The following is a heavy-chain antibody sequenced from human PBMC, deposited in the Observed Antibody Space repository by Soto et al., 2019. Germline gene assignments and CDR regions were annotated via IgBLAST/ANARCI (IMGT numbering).Heavy chain of an antibody. CDR1: GFTFKTYA. CDR3: AKTLEGVGFCSGGSCYSGFVY. CDR2: ILYDGTNK. D-gene: IGHD2-15*01. Sequence: QVQLVESGGGVVQPGRSLRRSCAASGFTFKTYAMHWVRQAPGKGLEWVAFILYDGTNKNYADSAKGRFTISRDNFKNTLYLQMDSLRPEDTAVYYCAKTLEGVGFCSGGSCYSGFVYWGPGTLVAVSS. V-gene: IGHV3-30*18. J-gene: IGHJ4*02.